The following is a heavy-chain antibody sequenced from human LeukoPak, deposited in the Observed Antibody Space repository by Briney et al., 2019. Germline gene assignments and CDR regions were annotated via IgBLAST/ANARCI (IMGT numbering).Heavy chain of an antibody. CDR3: ARANFLYCSSSTCLFDY. V-gene: IGHV1-2*02. D-gene: IGHD2-2*01. CDR2: INLNDGDT. CDR1: GYTFTDYY. J-gene: IGHJ4*02. Sequence: GASVKVSCKASGYTFTDYYMHWVRQAPGQGFEWMGGINLNDGDTNYAQKFQGRVTMTRDTSISTAHMEVSRLRSDDTAVYYCARANFLYCSSSTCLFDYWGQGTLVTVSS.